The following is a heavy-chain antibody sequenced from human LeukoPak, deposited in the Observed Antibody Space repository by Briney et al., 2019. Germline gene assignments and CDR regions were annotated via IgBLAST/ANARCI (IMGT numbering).Heavy chain of an antibody. Sequence: SETLSLTCTVPGGSIIIDNYYWSWIRQPPGKGLLWIGSMSYAGHTYYNPSLQSRVTISVDTSKNQFSLNLASVTAADTAIYYCARDTYLYRGGSDYWGLGTLVTASS. CDR2: MSYAGHT. CDR1: GGSIIIDNYY. CDR3: ARDTYLYRGGSDY. V-gene: IGHV4-39*02. J-gene: IGHJ4*02. D-gene: IGHD3-16*01.